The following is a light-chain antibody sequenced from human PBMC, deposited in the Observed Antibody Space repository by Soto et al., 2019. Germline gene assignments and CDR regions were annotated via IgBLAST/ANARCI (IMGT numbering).Light chain of an antibody. Sequence: EIVLTQSPATLSVSPGERATLCVRASQSVSSNLAWYQQKPGQAPRLLIYGASTRATGIPARFSGSGSGTEFTLTISSLQSEDFAVYYCQQYNNWPRTFGQGTKVDI. CDR1: QSVSSN. CDR2: GAS. J-gene: IGKJ1*01. CDR3: QQYNNWPRT. V-gene: IGKV3-15*01.